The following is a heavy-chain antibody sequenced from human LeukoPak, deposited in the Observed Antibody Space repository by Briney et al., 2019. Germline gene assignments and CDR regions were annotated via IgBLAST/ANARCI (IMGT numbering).Heavy chain of an antibody. J-gene: IGHJ4*02. CDR1: GYTFTSYG. Sequence: ASVKVSCKASGYTFTSYGISWVRQAPGQGLEWMGWISAYNGNTNYAQKLQGRVTMTTDTSTSTAYMELRSLRSDDTAVYYCARDSISGARTYQDGIGMATIVPHYWGQGTLVTVSS. D-gene: IGHD5-24*01. CDR3: ARDSISGARTYQDGIGMATIVPHY. CDR2: ISAYNGNT. V-gene: IGHV1-18*01.